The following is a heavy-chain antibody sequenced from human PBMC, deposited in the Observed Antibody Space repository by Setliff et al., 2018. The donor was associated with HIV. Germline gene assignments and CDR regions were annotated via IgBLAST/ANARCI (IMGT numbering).Heavy chain of an antibody. V-gene: IGHV3-21*01. CDR3: AKSRAVGEGFDI. J-gene: IGHJ3*02. Sequence: GGSLRLSCAASGFTFSSYTMNWVRQAPGKGLEWVSSISSSSYYIYYADSVKGRFTISRDNAKNSLYLQINSLRAEDTAVYYCAKSRAVGEGFDIWGQGTMVTVSS. CDR2: ISSSSYYI. CDR1: GFTFSSYT. D-gene: IGHD3-16*01.